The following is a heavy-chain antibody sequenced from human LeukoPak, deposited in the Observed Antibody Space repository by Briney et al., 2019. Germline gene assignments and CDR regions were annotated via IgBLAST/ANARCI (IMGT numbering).Heavy chain of an antibody. Sequence: GGSLRLSCAASGFRFDDYAMHWVRQAPGKGLEWVSGISWDSAAIGYADSVRGRFTLSRDNAKNSLFLQMSSLRVEGTALYYCTKRARMGIAAAGDGFHIWGQGTMVTVSS. CDR2: ISWDSAAI. J-gene: IGHJ3*02. V-gene: IGHV3-9*01. CDR1: GFRFDDYA. D-gene: IGHD6-13*01. CDR3: TKRARMGIAAAGDGFHI.